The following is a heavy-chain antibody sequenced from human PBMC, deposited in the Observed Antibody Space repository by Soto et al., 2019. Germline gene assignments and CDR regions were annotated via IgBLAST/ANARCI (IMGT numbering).Heavy chain of an antibody. CDR1: GGSFSGYY. CDR2: INHSGST. V-gene: IGHV4-34*01. D-gene: IGHD3-3*01. J-gene: IGHJ6*03. CDR3: ARDDFWSGDYYYYYMDV. Sequence: SETLSLTCAVYGGSFSGYYWSWIRQPPGKGLEWIGEINHSGSTNYNPSLKSRVTISVDTSKNQFSLKLSSVTAADTAVYYCARDDFWSGDYYYYYMDVWGKGTTVTVSS.